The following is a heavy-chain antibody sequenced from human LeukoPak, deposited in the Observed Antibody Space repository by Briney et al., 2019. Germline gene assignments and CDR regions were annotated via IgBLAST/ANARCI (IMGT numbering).Heavy chain of an antibody. CDR3: ARARGGSNWSNWFDP. D-gene: IGHD6-13*01. Sequence: SETLSLTCGVYGGSLSGYYWTWIRQPPGKGLEWIGEINHSGSTNYSPSLKSRVTIAVDTSKNQFSLKLTSVTAADTAIYFCARARGGSNWSNWFDPWGQGTLVTVSS. CDR2: INHSGST. J-gene: IGHJ5*02. CDR1: GGSLSGYY. V-gene: IGHV4-34*01.